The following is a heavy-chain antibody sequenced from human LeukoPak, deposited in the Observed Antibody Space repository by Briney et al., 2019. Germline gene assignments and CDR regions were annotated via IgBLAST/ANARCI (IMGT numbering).Heavy chain of an antibody. CDR1: GYSFANYW. Sequence: GESLKISCKGSGYSFANYWIAWVRQMPGKGLEWMGIIYPGDSDIRYSPSFQGQVTISADKSISTAYLQWSSLKASDTAMYCCARRGSTGLLFYWGQGTLVTVSS. V-gene: IGHV5-51*01. D-gene: IGHD3-16*01. CDR2: IYPGDSDI. J-gene: IGHJ4*02. CDR3: ARRGSTGLLFY.